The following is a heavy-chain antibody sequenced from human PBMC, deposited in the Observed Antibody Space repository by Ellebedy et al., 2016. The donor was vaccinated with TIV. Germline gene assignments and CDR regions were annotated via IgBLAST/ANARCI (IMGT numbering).Heavy chain of an antibody. CDR3: VRAKAGTGSSDF. V-gene: IGHV3-74*01. CDR1: GFTFSSYW. Sequence: PGGSLRLSCAASGFTFSSYWMHWVGQAPGKGLVWVSRIDPDGSSTSYADSVKGRFTISRDNAKNTLYLQMNSLRDEDTAVFYCVRAKAGTGSSDFWGQGTLVTVSS. D-gene: IGHD3-10*01. CDR2: IDPDGSST. J-gene: IGHJ4*02.